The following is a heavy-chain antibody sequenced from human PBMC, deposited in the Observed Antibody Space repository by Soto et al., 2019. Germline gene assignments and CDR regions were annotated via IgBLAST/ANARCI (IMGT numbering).Heavy chain of an antibody. V-gene: IGHV1-18*01. J-gene: IGHJ3*02. CDR3: ARDEYCSGGSCIAFDI. CDR1: GYTFTSYG. Sequence: ASVKVSCKASGYTFTSYGISWVRQAPGQGLGWMGWISAYNGNTNYAQKLQGRVTMTTDTSTSTAYMELRSLRSDDTAVYYCARDEYCSGGSCIAFDIWGKGTMVTVS. CDR2: ISAYNGNT. D-gene: IGHD2-15*01.